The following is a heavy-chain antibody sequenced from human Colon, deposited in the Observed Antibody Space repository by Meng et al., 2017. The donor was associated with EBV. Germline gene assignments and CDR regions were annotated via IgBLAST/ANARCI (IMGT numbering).Heavy chain of an antibody. CDR2: INHSGNT. V-gene: IGHV4-34*01. D-gene: IGHD6-19*01. CDR1: GGSLSGDY. CDR3: ARGEPVPGHFLKS. Sequence: GGGVSNAPATRSLTGSVVGGSLSGDYWSRIRQAPGKGLEWIGEINHSGNTNYNPSLKSRVTISIDTSKNQFSLKLSSVTDADTAVYFCARGEPVPGHFLKSWGQGTLVTVSS. J-gene: IGHJ5*02.